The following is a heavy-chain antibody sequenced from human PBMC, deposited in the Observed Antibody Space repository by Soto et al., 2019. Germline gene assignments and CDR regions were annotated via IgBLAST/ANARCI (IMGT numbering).Heavy chain of an antibody. CDR2: ISAYNGNT. J-gene: IGHJ6*04. D-gene: IGHD6-19*01. CDR1: GYSFTNYG. Sequence: QDELVQSGVEVKKPGASVKVSCKASGYSFTNYGITWVRQAPGQGFEWLGWISAYNGNTNYAQKFQGRVTLPTDATTGTVYLELRSLRADGTAGYYYARDRGVAARVAGITRDYHHVDGWGKGTTVTVSS. CDR3: ARDRGVAARVAGITRDYHHVDG. V-gene: IGHV1-18*01.